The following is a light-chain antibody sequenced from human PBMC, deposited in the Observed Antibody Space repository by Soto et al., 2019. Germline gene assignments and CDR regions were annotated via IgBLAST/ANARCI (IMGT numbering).Light chain of an antibody. V-gene: IGLV1-44*01. CDR1: SSNIGSNT. CDR3: SAWDNSLNGYV. Sequence: QSALTQPLSASASPGQRVTISCSGGSSNIGSNTVAWYQHLPGTAPPRLIFTAGQRPSGVPGRFSGSKSGTSASLAISVLQSEDEGDYYCSAWDNSLNGYVFGPGTKVTVL. J-gene: IGLJ1*01. CDR2: TAG.